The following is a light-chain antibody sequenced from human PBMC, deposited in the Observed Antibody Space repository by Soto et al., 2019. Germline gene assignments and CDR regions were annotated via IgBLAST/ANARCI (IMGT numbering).Light chain of an antibody. CDR3: QVPTSLLAT. CDR2: DAS. V-gene: IGKV3-11*01. J-gene: IGKJ3*01. Sequence: LLAQSPATLSLSSGERATLSCRASQSVNNFLAWYQQKPGQAPRLLIFDASYRASGIPGRFSGSGSGTDFTLTISSLEPEDFAVYYCQVPTSLLATFGPGTKVDIK. CDR1: QSVNNF.